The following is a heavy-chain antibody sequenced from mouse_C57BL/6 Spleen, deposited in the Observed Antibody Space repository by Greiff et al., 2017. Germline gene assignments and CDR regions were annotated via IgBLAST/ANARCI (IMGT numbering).Heavy chain of an antibody. CDR2: ISSGSSTI. D-gene: IGHD1-1*01. J-gene: IGHJ4*01. Sequence: EVMLLESGGGLVKPGGSLKLSCAASGFTFSDYGMHWVRQAPEKGLEWVAYISSGSSTIYYADTVKGRFTISRDNAKNTLFLQMTRLRSEDTAMYYCARRTTEAMDYWGQGTSVTVSS. CDR1: GFTFSDYG. V-gene: IGHV5-17*01. CDR3: ARRTTEAMDY.